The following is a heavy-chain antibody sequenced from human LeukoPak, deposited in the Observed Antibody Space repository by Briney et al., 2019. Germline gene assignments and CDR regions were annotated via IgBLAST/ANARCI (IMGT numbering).Heavy chain of an antibody. CDR1: GFTFSSYG. CDR2: IRYDGSNK. V-gene: IGHV3-30*02. D-gene: IGHD3-10*01. Sequence: QTGGSLRLSCAASGFTFSSYGMHWVRQAPGKGLEWVAFIRYDGSNKYYADSVKGRFTISRDNSKNTLYLQMNSLRAEDTAVYYCAKGMQIWVPGVAFDIWGQGTMVTVSS. J-gene: IGHJ3*02. CDR3: AKGMQIWVPGVAFDI.